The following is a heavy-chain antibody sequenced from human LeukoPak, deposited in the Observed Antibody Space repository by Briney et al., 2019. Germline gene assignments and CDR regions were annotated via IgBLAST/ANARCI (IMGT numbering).Heavy chain of an antibody. CDR1: GGSISSSSYY. D-gene: IGHD2-2*01. V-gene: IGHV4-39*01. J-gene: IGHJ3*02. CDR2: IYYSGST. Sequence: SETLSLTCTVSGGSISSSSYYWGWIRQPPGKGLERIGSIYYSGSTYYNPSLKSRVTIPVDTSKNQFSLKLSSVTAADTAVYYCAGRYCSSTSCYQFEDAFDIWGQGTMVTVSS. CDR3: AGRYCSSTSCYQFEDAFDI.